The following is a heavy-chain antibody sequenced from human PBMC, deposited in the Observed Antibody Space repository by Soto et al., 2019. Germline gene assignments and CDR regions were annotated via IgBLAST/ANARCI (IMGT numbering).Heavy chain of an antibody. CDR1: GFTFSRYG. V-gene: IGHV3-21*06. Sequence: GGSLRLSCAASGFTFSRYGMNWLRQAPGKGLEWVASISSTTSYVYYADSVKGRFSTSRDNAKNILYLEMYALRTEDTAVHYCARDPSEGRVGNWFESWGQGTLVTVSS. CDR3: ARDPSEGRVGNWFES. D-gene: IGHD2-2*01. CDR2: ISSTTSYV. J-gene: IGHJ5*01.